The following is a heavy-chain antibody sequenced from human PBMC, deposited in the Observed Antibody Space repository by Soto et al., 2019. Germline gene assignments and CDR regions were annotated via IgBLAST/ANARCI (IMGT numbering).Heavy chain of an antibody. D-gene: IGHD4-17*01. CDR3: AKGTAVTTGDMAY. Sequence: EVQLLESGGGLVQPGGSLRLSCAASGFTFSSSAMTWVRQAPGKGLEWVSSLTGSGDSTYYADSVKGRFTISRDNSKNTLYLQMNSLRADDTALYYCAKGTAVTTGDMAYWGQGTLVTVSS. CDR2: LTGSGDST. CDR1: GFTFSSSA. J-gene: IGHJ4*02. V-gene: IGHV3-23*01.